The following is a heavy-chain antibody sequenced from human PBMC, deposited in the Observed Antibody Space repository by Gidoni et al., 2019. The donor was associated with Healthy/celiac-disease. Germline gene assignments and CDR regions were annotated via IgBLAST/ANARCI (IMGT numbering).Heavy chain of an antibody. J-gene: IGHJ4*02. CDR3: ARDFARVLLWFGESNYFDY. D-gene: IGHD3-10*01. CDR1: GFTFSSYS. CDR2: ISSSSSYI. V-gene: IGHV3-21*01. Sequence: EVQLVESGGGLVKPGGSLRLSCAASGFTFSSYSMNWVRQAPGKGLEWVSSISSSSSYIYYADSVKGRFTISRDNAKNSLYLQMNSLRAEDTAVYYCARDFARVLLWFGESNYFDYWGQGTLVTVSS.